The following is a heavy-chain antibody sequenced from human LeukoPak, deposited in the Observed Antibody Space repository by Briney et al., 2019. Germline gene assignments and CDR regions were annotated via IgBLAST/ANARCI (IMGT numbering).Heavy chain of an antibody. V-gene: IGHV4-30-2*01. CDR2: IYHSGST. J-gene: IGHJ6*02. CDR3: ASGRGDYDLLTGFTPPYYYYGLDV. Sequence: SWVRQPPGKGLEWLGYIYHSGSTYYNPSLKSRVTISVDRSKNQFSLKLSSVTAADTAVYYCASGRGDYDLLTGFTPPYYYYGLDVWGQGTTVTVSS. D-gene: IGHD3-9*01.